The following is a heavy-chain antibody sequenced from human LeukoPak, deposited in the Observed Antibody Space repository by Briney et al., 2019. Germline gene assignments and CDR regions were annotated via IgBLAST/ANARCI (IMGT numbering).Heavy chain of an antibody. J-gene: IGHJ4*02. Sequence: GVSLRLSCAASGFTFSSYGMHWVRQAPGKGLEWVAVISYDGSNKYYADSVKGRFTISRDNSKNTLYLQMNSLRAEDTAVYYCATGKVDYWGQGTLVTVSS. CDR2: ISYDGSNK. CDR3: ATGKVDY. CDR1: GFTFSSYG. D-gene: IGHD4-23*01. V-gene: IGHV3-30*03.